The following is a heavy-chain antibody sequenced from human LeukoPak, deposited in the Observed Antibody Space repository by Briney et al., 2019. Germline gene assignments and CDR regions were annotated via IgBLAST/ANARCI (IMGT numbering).Heavy chain of an antibody. CDR2: IYYSGNT. CDR1: GGSISSHY. CDR3: ARTYYGSGSLYYYYYYMDV. V-gene: IGHV4-59*11. D-gene: IGHD3-10*01. Sequence: SETLSLTCTVSGGSISSHYWSWIRQPPGKGLEWIGYIYYSGNTNYNPSLKSRVTISVDMSKNQFSLKLSSVTAADTAVYFCARTYYGSGSLYYYYYYMDVWGKGTTVTVSS. J-gene: IGHJ6*03.